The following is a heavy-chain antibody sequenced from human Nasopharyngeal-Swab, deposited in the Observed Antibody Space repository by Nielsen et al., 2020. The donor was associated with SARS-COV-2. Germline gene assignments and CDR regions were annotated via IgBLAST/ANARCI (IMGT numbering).Heavy chain of an antibody. CDR3: ARRHRSCGGGACPIDY. CDR2: INHAGTT. V-gene: IGHV4-34*01. D-gene: IGHD2-21*02. Sequence: SETLSLTCGVHNGSFTGYYWTWIRQPPGKGLEWIGEINHAGTTNYTPSLKSRVTMSVDTSKNQFSLKVNSVTAADTAVYYCARRHRSCGGGACPIDYWGQGALVTVSS. J-gene: IGHJ4*02. CDR1: NGSFTGYY.